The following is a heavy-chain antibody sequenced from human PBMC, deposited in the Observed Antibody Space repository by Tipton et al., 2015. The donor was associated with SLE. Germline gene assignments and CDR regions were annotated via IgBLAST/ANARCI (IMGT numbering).Heavy chain of an antibody. CDR1: GFSVSSNY. V-gene: IGHV3-53*05. CDR2: IYEGGST. CDR3: AREFRYGGN. Sequence: SLRLSCTTSGFSVSSNYMTWVRQAPGEGLEWVSIIYEGGSTDYADSVKGRFTISRDNSKNTLYLQMNGLRAEDTAVYYCAREFRYGGNWGQGTLVTVSS. J-gene: IGHJ4*02. D-gene: IGHD4-23*01.